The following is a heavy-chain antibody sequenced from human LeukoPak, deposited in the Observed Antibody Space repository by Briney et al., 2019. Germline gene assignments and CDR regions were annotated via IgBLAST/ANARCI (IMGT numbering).Heavy chain of an antibody. CDR1: GFTFSSYA. CDR2: ISGSGGST. J-gene: IGHJ4*02. CDR3: AKDRMVQGVDYYFDY. Sequence: GGSLRLSCAASGFTFSSYAMSWVRQAPGKGLECVSAISGSGGSTHYADSVKGRFTISRDNSKNTLYLQMNSLRAEDTAVYYCAKDRMVQGVDYYFDYWGQGTLVTVSS. D-gene: IGHD3-10*01. V-gene: IGHV3-23*01.